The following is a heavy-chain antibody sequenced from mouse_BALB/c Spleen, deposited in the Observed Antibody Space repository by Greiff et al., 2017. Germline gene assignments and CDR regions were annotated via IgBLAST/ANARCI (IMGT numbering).Heavy chain of an antibody. J-gene: IGHJ2*01. CDR2: ISSGSSTI. V-gene: IGHV5-17*02. CDR3: ARDDGHY. D-gene: IGHD2-3*01. Sequence: EVHLVESGGGLVQPGGSRKLSCAASGFTFSSFGMHWVRQAPEKGLEWVAYISSGSSTIYYADTVKGRFTISRDNPKNTLFLQMTSLRSEDTAMYYCARDDGHYWGQGTTLTVSS. CDR1: GFTFSSFG.